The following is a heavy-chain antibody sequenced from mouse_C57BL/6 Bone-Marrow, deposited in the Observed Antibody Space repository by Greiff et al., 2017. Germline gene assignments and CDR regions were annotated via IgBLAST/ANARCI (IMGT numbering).Heavy chain of an antibody. D-gene: IGHD2-4*01. CDR3: ARDGDYDGGYAMDY. CDR2: SRNKANDYTT. J-gene: IGHJ4*01. Sequence: EVHLVESGGGLVQSGRSLRLSCATSGFTFSDFYMEWVRQAPGKGLEWIAASRNKANDYTTEYSASVKGRFIVSRYTSQSILYLQMNALRAEDTAIYYCARDGDYDGGYAMDYWGQGTSVTVSS. V-gene: IGHV7-1*01. CDR1: GFTFSDFY.